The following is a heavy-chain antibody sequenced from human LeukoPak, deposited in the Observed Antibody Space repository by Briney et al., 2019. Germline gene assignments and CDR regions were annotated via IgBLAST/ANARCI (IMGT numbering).Heavy chain of an antibody. D-gene: IGHD5-12*01. CDR3: ARDEYSGLYYYMDV. V-gene: IGHV3-48*03. CDR2: IGSTTNSI. Sequence: GGSLRLSCAASGFSFSSYEMNWVRQAPGKGLEWVSYIGSTTNSIYYADSVKGRFTIFRDNAKKSLHLQMNSLRAEDTAVYYCARDEYSGLYYYMDVWGKGTTVTVSS. J-gene: IGHJ6*03. CDR1: GFSFSSYE.